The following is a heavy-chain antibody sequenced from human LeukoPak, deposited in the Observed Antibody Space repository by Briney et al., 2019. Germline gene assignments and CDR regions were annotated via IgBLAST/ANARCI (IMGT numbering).Heavy chain of an antibody. CDR1: GGSISSSSYY. D-gene: IGHD2-15*01. Sequence: SETLSLTCTVSGGSISSSSYYWGWIRQPPGKGLEWIGSIYYSGSTYYNPSLKSRVTISVDTSKNQFSLKLSSVTAADTAVYYCARGYCSGGSCYNYYYMDVWGKGTTVTVSS. V-gene: IGHV4-39*07. J-gene: IGHJ6*03. CDR3: ARGYCSGGSCYNYYYMDV. CDR2: IYYSGST.